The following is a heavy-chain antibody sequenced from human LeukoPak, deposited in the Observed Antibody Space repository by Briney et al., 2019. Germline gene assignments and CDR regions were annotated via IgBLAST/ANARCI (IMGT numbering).Heavy chain of an antibody. CDR3: ARGYSTIAY. CDR1: GRHMSRLY. J-gene: IGHJ4*02. V-gene: IGHV4-59*11. Sequence: PSETLSLTCTVCGRHMSRLYGLWPRDPPGKALEWIGYIYYSGSTNYNPSLKSRVTISVDTSKNQFSLKLSSVTAADTAMYYCARGYSTIAYWGQGTLVTVSS. CDR2: IYYSGST. D-gene: IGHD4-11*01.